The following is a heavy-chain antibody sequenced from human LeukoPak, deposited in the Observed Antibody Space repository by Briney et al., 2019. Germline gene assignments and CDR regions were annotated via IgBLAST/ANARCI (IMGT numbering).Heavy chain of an antibody. CDR2: IRYDGSNR. CDR3: AIFYGSGDAFDI. V-gene: IGHV3-30*02. D-gene: IGHD3-10*01. CDR1: GFNFSNYD. Sequence: GGSLRLSCAASGFNFSNYDMHWVRQAPGKGLEWVAFIRYDGSNRYYADSVRGRFTISRDNSKNTLYLQMNSLRAEDTAVYYCAIFYGSGDAFDIWGQGTMVTVSS. J-gene: IGHJ3*02.